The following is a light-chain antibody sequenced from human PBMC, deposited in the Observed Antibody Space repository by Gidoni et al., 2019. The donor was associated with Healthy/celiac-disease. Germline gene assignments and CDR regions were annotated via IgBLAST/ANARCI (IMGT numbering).Light chain of an antibody. J-gene: IGKJ1*01. V-gene: IGKV1-5*03. CDR1: QSISSW. CDR3: QQYNSYSPWT. Sequence: DIPMTQSPSTLSAFVGDRVTITCRASQSISSWLAWYQQKPGKAPKVLIYKASSLESGVPSRFSGSGSGTEFSLTISSLQPDDFATYYCQQYNSYSPWTFGQGTKVEIK. CDR2: KAS.